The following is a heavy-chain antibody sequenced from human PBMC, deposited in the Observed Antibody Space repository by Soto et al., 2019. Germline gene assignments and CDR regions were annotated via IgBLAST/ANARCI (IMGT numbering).Heavy chain of an antibody. Sequence: SETLSLTCAVYGGSFSGYYWSWIRQPPGKGLEWIGEINNSGSTNYNPSLKSRVTISVDTSKNQFSLKLSSVTAADTAVYYCARARTKAYDFWSGYYGNQYYYYYYGMDVWGQGTMVTVSS. D-gene: IGHD3-3*01. CDR1: GGSFSGYY. V-gene: IGHV4-34*01. J-gene: IGHJ6*02. CDR3: ARARTKAYDFWSGYYGNQYYYYYYGMDV. CDR2: INNSGST.